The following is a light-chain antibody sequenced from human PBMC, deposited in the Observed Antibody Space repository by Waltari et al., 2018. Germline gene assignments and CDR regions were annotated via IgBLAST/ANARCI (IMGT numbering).Light chain of an antibody. CDR1: QSIRRW. V-gene: IGKV1-5*01. CDR3: QHYNNYS. CDR2: DAS. J-gene: IGKJ1*01. Sequence: DIQMTQSPSTLSASVGDRVTLTCRASQSIRRWLAWYQQEPGKAPKVRIYDASTLESGVSSRFSGSGSGTEFTLTINGLQPDDFATYYCQHYNNYSFGQGTRVEIK.